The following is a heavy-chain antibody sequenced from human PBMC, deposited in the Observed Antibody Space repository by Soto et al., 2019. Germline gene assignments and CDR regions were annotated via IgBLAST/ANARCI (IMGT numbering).Heavy chain of an antibody. CDR3: ARQGGYFYGPTRHYYHGMDV. J-gene: IGHJ6*02. CDR1: GYSFTSYW. D-gene: IGHD5-18*01. Sequence: GESLKISCKGSGYSFTSYWIGWVRQMPGKGLEWMGIIYPGDSDTRYSPSFQGQVTISADKSISTAYLQWSSLKASDTAMYYCARQGGYFYGPTRHYYHGMDVWGQGTTVTVSS. CDR2: IYPGDSDT. V-gene: IGHV5-51*01.